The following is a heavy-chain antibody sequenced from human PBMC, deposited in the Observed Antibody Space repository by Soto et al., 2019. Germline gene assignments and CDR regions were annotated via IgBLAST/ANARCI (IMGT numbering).Heavy chain of an antibody. CDR3: QVEKVGAGDY. CDR1: GYTFSSYD. Sequence: QVQLVQSGAEVKKPGASVKVSCKASGYTFSSYDINWVRQAPGQGLEWMGGMNPNCGNTGYAQKFQGRVTMTRNTSISTAYMDLSSLGSEDTAVYYRQVEKVGAGDYWGQGTLVTVSS. CDR2: MNPNCGNT. V-gene: IGHV1-8*02. J-gene: IGHJ4*02. D-gene: IGHD1-26*01.